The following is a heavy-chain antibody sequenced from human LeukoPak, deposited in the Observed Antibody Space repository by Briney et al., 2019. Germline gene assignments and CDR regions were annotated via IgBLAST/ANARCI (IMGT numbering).Heavy chain of an antibody. D-gene: IGHD2-8*01. J-gene: IGHJ4*02. Sequence: SETLSLTCTVPDGSISNYFWSWIRQPPGKGLEWIGYIYYTGMTNSNPSLTSRVTISIKTSNNQFSLNLRSVTAADTAIYYCARHGRMVIMSKFSTGIDQWGQGTLVTVSS. CDR1: DGSISNYF. V-gene: IGHV4-59*08. CDR2: IYYTGMT. CDR3: ARHGRMVIMSKFSTGIDQ.